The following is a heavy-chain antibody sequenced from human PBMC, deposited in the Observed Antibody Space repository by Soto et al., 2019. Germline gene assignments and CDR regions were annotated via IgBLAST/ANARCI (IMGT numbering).Heavy chain of an antibody. CDR1: GFAFSGYE. D-gene: IGHD2-2*01. CDR2: ISSSGSTI. V-gene: IGHV3-48*03. Sequence: PVGSLRLSCAASGFAFSGYEMSWVRQAPGKGLEWVGYISSSGSTIYYADSVKGRFTISRDNAKNSLYLQMNSLRAEDTAVYYCARDNKVIVVVPAVRVVYYYYYYGMDFWAQGTTVTVS. CDR3: ARDNKVIVVVPAVRVVYYYYYYGMDF. J-gene: IGHJ6*02.